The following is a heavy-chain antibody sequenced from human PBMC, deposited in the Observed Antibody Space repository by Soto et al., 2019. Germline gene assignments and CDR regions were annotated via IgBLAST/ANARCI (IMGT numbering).Heavy chain of an antibody. CDR3: ASLTPTILAF. CDR1: GGTINSTSYY. Sequence: QLQLQESGPGLVKPSETLSLTCTVSGGTINSTSYYWGWIRQPPGKGLEWIGSIYYSGSTYYNPSLKSRVTTSVDTSKNHFPLKLSSVTAADTAVYYCASLTPTILAFWGQGTLVTVSS. CDR2: IYYSGST. V-gene: IGHV4-39*02. D-gene: IGHD1-26*01. J-gene: IGHJ4*02.